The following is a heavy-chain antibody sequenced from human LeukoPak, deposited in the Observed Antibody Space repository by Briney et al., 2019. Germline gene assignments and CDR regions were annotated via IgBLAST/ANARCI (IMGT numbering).Heavy chain of an antibody. Sequence: SETLSLTCAVYGGSFSGYYWSWIRQPPGKGLEWIGEINHSGSTNYNPSLKSRVTISVDTSKNQFSLKLSSVTAADTAVYYCARDAFTDSSGWYGLFDPWGQGTLVTVSS. CDR1: GGSFSGYY. V-gene: IGHV4-34*01. J-gene: IGHJ5*02. D-gene: IGHD6-19*01. CDR2: INHSGST. CDR3: ARDAFTDSSGWYGLFDP.